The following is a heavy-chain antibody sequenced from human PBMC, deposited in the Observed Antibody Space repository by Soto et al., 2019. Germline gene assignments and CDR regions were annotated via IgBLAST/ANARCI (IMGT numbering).Heavy chain of an antibody. CDR3: ARLRGCSSTSCYALDYYYYYYMDV. J-gene: IGHJ6*03. D-gene: IGHD2-2*01. Sequence: SETLSLTCTVSGGSISSYYWSWIRQPPGKGLEWIGYIYYSGSTNYNPSLKSRVTISVDTSKNQFSLKLSSVTAADTAVYYCARLRGCSSTSCYALDYYYYYYMDVWGKGTTVTVSS. V-gene: IGHV4-59*08. CDR2: IYYSGST. CDR1: GGSISSYY.